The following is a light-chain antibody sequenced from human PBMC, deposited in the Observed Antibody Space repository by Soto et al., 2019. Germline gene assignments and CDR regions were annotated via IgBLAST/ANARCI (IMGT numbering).Light chain of an antibody. V-gene: IGKV3-20*01. CDR3: QQYGSSPPIT. CDR2: GAS. Sequence: EIVLTQSPGTLSWSPGERATLSCRASQSVSSSYLAWYQQKPGQAPRLLIYGASSRATGIPDRFSGSRSGTDFTLTISRLEPEDFAVYYCQQYGSSPPITFGQGTRLEIK. CDR1: QSVSSSY. J-gene: IGKJ5*01.